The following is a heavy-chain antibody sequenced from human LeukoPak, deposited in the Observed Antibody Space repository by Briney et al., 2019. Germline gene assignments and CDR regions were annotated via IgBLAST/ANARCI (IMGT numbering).Heavy chain of an antibody. CDR2: ISYDGSNK. V-gene: IGHV3-30*03. D-gene: IGHD4-17*01. CDR3: ARSNDYGDYWFDP. J-gene: IGHJ5*02. CDR1: GFTFSSYG. Sequence: GGSLRLSCAASGFTFSSYGMHWARQAPGKGLEWVAVISYDGSNKYYADSVKGRFTISRDNSKNTLYLQMNSLRAEDTAVYYCARSNDYGDYWFDPWGQGTLVTVSS.